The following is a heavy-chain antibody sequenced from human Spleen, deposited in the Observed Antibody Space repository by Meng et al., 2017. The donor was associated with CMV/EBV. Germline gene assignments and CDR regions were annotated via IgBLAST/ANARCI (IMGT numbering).Heavy chain of an antibody. CDR2: IRYD. CDR1: GFTFTRYG. J-gene: IGHJ3*02. V-gene: IGHV3-NL1*01. D-gene: IGHD1-20*01. Sequence: GESLKISCAASGFTFTRYGMHWVRQAPGKGLEWVAFIRYDHADSVKGRFTISRDNSKNTLYLQISSLRAEDTAVYYCAKDAANWNPMGNAFDIWGQGTMVTVSS. CDR3: AKDAANWNPMGNAFDI.